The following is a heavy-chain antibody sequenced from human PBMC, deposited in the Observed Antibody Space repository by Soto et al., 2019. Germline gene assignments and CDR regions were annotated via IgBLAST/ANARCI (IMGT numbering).Heavy chain of an antibody. CDR1: GYNFTSYG. D-gene: IGHD3-10*01. J-gene: IGHJ5*02. Sequence: QVQLVQSGAEVKKHGASVKVSCKTSGYNFTSYGISWVRQAPGQGLEWMGWISGYNGHTNYAQKLKGRVTMTTDTSTNSASMEMRSLSSDDTAVYDWAREEVGGGLVRGDHWFDPWGQRTLVTVSS. CDR3: AREEVGGGLVRGDHWFDP. CDR2: ISGYNGHT. V-gene: IGHV1-18*01.